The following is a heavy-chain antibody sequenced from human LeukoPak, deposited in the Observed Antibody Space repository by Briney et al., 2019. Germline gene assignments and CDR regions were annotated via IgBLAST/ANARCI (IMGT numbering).Heavy chain of an antibody. CDR2: MNPNSGNT. V-gene: IGHV1-8*01. CDR1: GYTFTSYD. D-gene: IGHD2-8*01. CDR3: ARGLLLMVYATEVNPFDP. Sequence: ASVKVSCKASGYTFTSYDINWVRQATGQGLEWMGWMNPNSGNTGYAQKFQGRVTMTRNTSISTAYMELSSLRSEDTAVYYCARGLLLMVYATEVNPFDPWGQGTLVTVSS. J-gene: IGHJ5*02.